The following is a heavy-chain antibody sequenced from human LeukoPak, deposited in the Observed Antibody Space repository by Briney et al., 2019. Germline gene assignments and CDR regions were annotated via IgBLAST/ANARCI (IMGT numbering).Heavy chain of an antibody. CDR3: ARESGSGWYYYYYYMDV. Sequence: SETLSLTCTVSGGSITSYYWSWIRQPPGKGLEWIGYIYYNGSTNYNPSLKSRVTISVDTSKNQFSLKLSSVTAADTAVYYCARESGSGWYYYYYYMDVWGKGTTVTISS. V-gene: IGHV4-59*01. CDR2: IYYNGST. J-gene: IGHJ6*03. CDR1: GGSITSYY. D-gene: IGHD6-19*01.